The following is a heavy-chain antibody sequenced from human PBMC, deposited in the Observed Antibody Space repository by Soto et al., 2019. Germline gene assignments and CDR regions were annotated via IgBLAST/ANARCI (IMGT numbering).Heavy chain of an antibody. CDR3: ATGRGLYYYYGMDV. D-gene: IGHD3-10*01. CDR1: GFTFSSYW. J-gene: IGHJ6*02. CDR2: INSDGSST. Sequence: GGSLRLSCAASGFTFSSYWMHWVRQAPGKGLVWVSRINSDGSSTSYADSVKGRFTISRDNSKNTLYLQMNSLRAEDTAVYYCATGRGLYYYYGMDVWGQGTTVTVSS. V-gene: IGHV3-74*01.